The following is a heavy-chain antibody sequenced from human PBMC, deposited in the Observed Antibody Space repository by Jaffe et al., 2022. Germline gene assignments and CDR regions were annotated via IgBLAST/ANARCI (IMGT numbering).Heavy chain of an antibody. D-gene: IGHD2-21*01. CDR3: ARLNNAGWGGAIFDY. CDR1: GGSISSSSYY. Sequence: QLQLQESGPGLVKPSETLSLTCTVSGGSISSSSYYWGWIRQPPGKGLEWIGSIYYSGSTYYNPSLKSRVTISVDTSKNQFSLKLSSVTAADTAVYYCARLNNAGWGGAIFDYWGQGTLVTVSS. J-gene: IGHJ4*02. CDR2: IYYSGST. V-gene: IGHV4-39*01.